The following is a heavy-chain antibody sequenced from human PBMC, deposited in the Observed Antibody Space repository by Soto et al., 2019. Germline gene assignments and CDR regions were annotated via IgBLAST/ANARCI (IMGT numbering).Heavy chain of an antibody. V-gene: IGHV3-53*01. CDR3: ARHYYDSSGYSPYFDY. CDR1: GFTVSSNY. J-gene: IGHJ4*02. D-gene: IGHD3-22*01. CDR2: IYSGGST. Sequence: GGSLRLSCAASGFTVSSNYMSWVRQAPGKGLEWVSVIYSGGSTYYADSVKGRFTISRDNSKNTLYLQMNSLRAEDAAVYYCARHYYDSSGYSPYFDYWGQGTLVTVSS.